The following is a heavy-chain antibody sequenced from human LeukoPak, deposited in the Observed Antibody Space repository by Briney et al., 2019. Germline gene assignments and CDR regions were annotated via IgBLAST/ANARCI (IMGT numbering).Heavy chain of an antibody. CDR3: AKDLSYGYSFEY. Sequence: GGSLRLSCAASGFTFSSSGVHWVRQAPGKGLEWVALISSDGSNKYYADSVRGRFTISRDNSNNTLYLQMNSLRAEDTAVYYCAKDLSYGYSFEYWGQGTLVTVSS. CDR1: GFTFSSSG. V-gene: IGHV3-30*18. J-gene: IGHJ4*02. D-gene: IGHD5-18*01. CDR2: ISSDGSNK.